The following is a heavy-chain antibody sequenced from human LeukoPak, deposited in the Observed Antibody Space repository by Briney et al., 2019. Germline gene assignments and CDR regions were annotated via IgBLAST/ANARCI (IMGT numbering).Heavy chain of an antibody. Sequence: GGSLRLSCAASGFTFSDYYMSWIRQAPGKGLEWVSYISSSSSYTNYADSVKGRFTISRDNSKNTLYLQMNSLRAEDTAVYYCASYRYGSSFAFDIWGQGTMVTVSS. CDR3: ASYRYGSSFAFDI. CDR1: GFTFSDYY. D-gene: IGHD6-6*01. J-gene: IGHJ3*02. CDR2: ISSSSSYT. V-gene: IGHV3-11*06.